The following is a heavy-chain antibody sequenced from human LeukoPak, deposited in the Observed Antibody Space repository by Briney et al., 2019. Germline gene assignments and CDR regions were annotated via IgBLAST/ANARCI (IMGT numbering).Heavy chain of an antibody. CDR2: IYYSGST. CDR3: ARTEYYFDH. Sequence: PSETLSLTCTVSGGSISSYYWSWIRQPPGKGLEWIGYIYYSGSTNYNPSLKSRLTMSVDTSKNQFSLKLSSVTAADTAVYYCARTEYYFDHWGRGTLVTVSS. J-gene: IGHJ4*02. D-gene: IGHD3-10*01. CDR1: GGSISSYY. V-gene: IGHV4-59*01.